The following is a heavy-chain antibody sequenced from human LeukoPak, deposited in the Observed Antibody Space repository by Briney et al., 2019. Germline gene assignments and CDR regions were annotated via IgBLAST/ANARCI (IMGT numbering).Heavy chain of an antibody. CDR1: GGSFSGYY. V-gene: IGHV4-34*01. Sequence: PSETLSLTCAVCGGSFSGYYWSWIRQPPGKGLEWIGEINHSGSTNYNPSLKSRVTISVDTSKNQFSLKLSSVTAADTAVYYCASLPGSGYSYGSDAFDIWGQGTMVTVSS. D-gene: IGHD5-18*01. J-gene: IGHJ3*02. CDR3: ASLPGSGYSYGSDAFDI. CDR2: INHSGST.